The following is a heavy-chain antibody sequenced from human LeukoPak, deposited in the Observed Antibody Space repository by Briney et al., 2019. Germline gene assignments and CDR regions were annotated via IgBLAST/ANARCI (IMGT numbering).Heavy chain of an antibody. V-gene: IGHV1-24*01. CDR2: FDPEDGET. CDR3: ATDRWYYDSSGQNLKNWFDP. J-gene: IGHJ5*02. Sequence: AASVKVACKVSGYTLTELSMHWVRQAPGKGLEWMGGFDPEDGETIYAQKFQGRVTMTEDTSTDTAYMELSSLRSEDTAVYYCATDRWYYDSSGQNLKNWFDPWGQGTLVTVSS. CDR1: GYTLTELS. D-gene: IGHD3-22*01.